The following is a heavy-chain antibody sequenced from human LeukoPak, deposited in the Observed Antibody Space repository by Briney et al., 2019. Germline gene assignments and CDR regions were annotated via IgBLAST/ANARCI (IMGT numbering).Heavy chain of an antibody. Sequence: PGGSLRLSCAASGFTFSDYWMSWVRQAPGQGLEWVANINQDASVSHYIDSVKGRFPISRDNAKNSLFLQMNRLRAEDTALYYCARKVGDYWGQGTLVTVSS. CDR1: GFTFSDYW. V-gene: IGHV3-7*01. D-gene: IGHD3-16*01. CDR3: ARKVGDY. J-gene: IGHJ4*02. CDR2: INQDASVS.